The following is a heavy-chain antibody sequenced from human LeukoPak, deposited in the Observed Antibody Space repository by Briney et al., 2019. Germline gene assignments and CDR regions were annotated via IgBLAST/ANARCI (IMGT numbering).Heavy chain of an antibody. Sequence: PSETLSLTCAAYGGSFSGYYWSWIRQPPGKGLEWIGEINHSGSTNYNPSLKSRVTISVDTSKNQFSLKLSSVTAADTAVYYCARGDGTVVPDKNWFDPWGQGTLVTVSS. CDR3: ARGDGTVVPDKNWFDP. V-gene: IGHV4-34*01. J-gene: IGHJ5*02. CDR1: GGSFSGYY. CDR2: INHSGST. D-gene: IGHD2-2*01.